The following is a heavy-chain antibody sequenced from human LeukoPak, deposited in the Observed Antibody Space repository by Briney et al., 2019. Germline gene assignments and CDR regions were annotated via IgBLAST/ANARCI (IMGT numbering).Heavy chain of an antibody. CDR3: ARELAEQQLGFDY. CDR1: GYSISSGYY. D-gene: IGHD6-13*01. J-gene: IGHJ4*02. Sequence: SETLSLTCTVSGYSISSGYYWGWIRQPPGKGLEWIGSIYYSGSTYYNPSLKSRVTISVDTSKNQFSLKLSSVTAADTAVYYCARELAEQQLGFDYWGQGTLVTVSS. CDR2: IYYSGST. V-gene: IGHV4-38-2*02.